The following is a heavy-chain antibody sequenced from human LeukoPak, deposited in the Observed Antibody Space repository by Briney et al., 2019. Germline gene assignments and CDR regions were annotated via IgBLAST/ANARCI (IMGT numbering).Heavy chain of an antibody. CDR3: ARGGAREGLNWELDY. CDR2: IIPIFGTA. CDR1: GGTFSSYA. Sequence: ASVKVSCKASGGTFSSYAISWVRQAPGQGLEWMGGIIPIFGTANYAQKFQGRVTITTDESTSTAYMELSSLRSEDTAVYYCARGGAREGLNWELDYWGQGTLVTVSS. J-gene: IGHJ4*02. D-gene: IGHD1-1*01. V-gene: IGHV1-69*05.